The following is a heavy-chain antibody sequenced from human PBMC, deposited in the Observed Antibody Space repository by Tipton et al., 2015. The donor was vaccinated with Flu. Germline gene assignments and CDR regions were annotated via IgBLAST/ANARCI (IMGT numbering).Heavy chain of an antibody. Sequence: TLSLTCSVSGYPIASDYLWGWIRQSPGKGLEWIGNLHHTGNTYYNPSLRSRVTILVDRSKNKFFLEMRSVTAADVAVYYCARRDFSNYVSDPKNWFDRWGQGTLVTVSS. V-gene: IGHV4-38-2*01. J-gene: IGHJ5*02. CDR1: GYPIASDYL. CDR2: LHHTGNT. CDR3: ARRDFSNYVSDPKNWFDR. D-gene: IGHD4-11*01.